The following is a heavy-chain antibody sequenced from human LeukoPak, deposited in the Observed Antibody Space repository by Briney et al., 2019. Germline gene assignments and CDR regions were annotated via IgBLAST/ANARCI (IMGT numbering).Heavy chain of an antibody. J-gene: IGHJ4*02. Sequence: GGSLRPSCAASGFTFDDYAMHWVRQAPGKGLEWVSGISWNSGSIGYADSVKGRFTISRDNAKNSLYLQMNSLRAEDTALYYCAKAAYSSGWYDFDYWGQGTLVTVSS. CDR3: AKAAYSSGWYDFDY. CDR2: ISWNSGSI. CDR1: GFTFDDYA. V-gene: IGHV3-9*01. D-gene: IGHD6-19*01.